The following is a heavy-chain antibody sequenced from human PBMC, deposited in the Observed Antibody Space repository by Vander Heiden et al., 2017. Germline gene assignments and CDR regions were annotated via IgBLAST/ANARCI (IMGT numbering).Heavy chain of an antibody. CDR1: GFTFSSYS. J-gene: IGHJ4*02. CDR3: AKRCIAAAGAPDYFDY. Sequence: EVQLLESGGGLVQPGGSLRLSCAASGFTFSSYSMSWVPQGPGKGLEWVLAISGSGCSTYHADPVKGRFTISRDNSKNTLFLQMNSLRAQETAVYYWAKRCIAAAGAPDYFDYRGQGTLVTGSS. CDR2: ISGSGCST. D-gene: IGHD6-13*01. V-gene: IGHV3-23*01.